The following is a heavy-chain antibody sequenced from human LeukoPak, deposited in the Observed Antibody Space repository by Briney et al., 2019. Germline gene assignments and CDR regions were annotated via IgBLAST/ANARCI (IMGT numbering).Heavy chain of an antibody. J-gene: IGHJ4*02. CDR2: IKSKTAGGTT. D-gene: IGHD6-19*01. CDR3: TSYGSWAVAGTQN. V-gene: IGHV3-15*01. CDR1: AFTSTNAW. Sequence: GGSLRLSCPASAFTSTNAWVSWARQAPGEGLGWVGRIKSKTAGGTTDYAAPVKGTSTISRGDSKTTLYLPMNSMKTEDTAVYYCTSYGSWAVAGTQNWGQGTLVTVPS.